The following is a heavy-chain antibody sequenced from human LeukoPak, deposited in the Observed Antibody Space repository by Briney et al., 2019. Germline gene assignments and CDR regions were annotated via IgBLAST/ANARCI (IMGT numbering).Heavy chain of an antibody. V-gene: IGHV4-4*02. CDR1: GFTFSNAW. D-gene: IGHD6-19*01. CDR3: ARVYSSTHNWFDT. J-gene: IGHJ5*02. Sequence: RTGGSLRLSCAASGFTFSNAWMSWVRQAPGKGLDWIGSIYYSGTTYFNSSLKSRVTISVERSKNHFSLKLSSLTVADTARYYCARVYSSTHNWFDTWGQGIQVTVSS. CDR2: IYYSGTT.